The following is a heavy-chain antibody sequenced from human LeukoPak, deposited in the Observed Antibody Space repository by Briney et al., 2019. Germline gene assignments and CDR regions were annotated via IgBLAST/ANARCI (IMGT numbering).Heavy chain of an antibody. J-gene: IGHJ1*01. CDR1: GFTFSSDW. CDR2: IKSDGST. Sequence: PGGSLRLSCAASGFTFSSDWMHWVRQAPGKGLVWVSRIKSDGSTRYADPVKGRFTISRDNAKNTVSLQMNSLRAEATGVYYCARAPSEIGGYYPEYFRHWGQGTLATVSP. V-gene: IGHV3-74*01. CDR3: ARAPSEIGGYYPEYFRH. D-gene: IGHD3-22*01.